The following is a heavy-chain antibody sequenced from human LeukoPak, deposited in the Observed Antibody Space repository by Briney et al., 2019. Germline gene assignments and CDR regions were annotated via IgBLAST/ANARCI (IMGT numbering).Heavy chain of an antibody. CDR1: GGSFSGYY. CDR3: AREWSTSTTGHNWFDP. D-gene: IGHD1-1*01. J-gene: IGHJ5*02. V-gene: IGHV4-34*01. CDR2: INHSGSI. Sequence: SETLFLTCAVYGGSFSGYYWSWIRQPPGKGLEWIGEINHSGSINYNPSLKSRVTISVDTSKNQFSLKLSSVTAADTAVYYCAREWSTSTTGHNWFDPWGQGTLVTVSS.